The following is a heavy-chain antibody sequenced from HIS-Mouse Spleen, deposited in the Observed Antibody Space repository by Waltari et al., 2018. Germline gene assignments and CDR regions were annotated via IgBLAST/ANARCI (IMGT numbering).Heavy chain of an antibody. CDR2: INPHSGGT. D-gene: IGHD1-26*01. V-gene: IGHV1-2*02. CDR3: ARVIVKGEYFQH. Sequence: QVQLVQTGAEVKKRGASVKVSCKASGYTFTGYYMHWVRQAPGQGLVWMGWINPHSGGTNYAQKFQGRVTMTRDTSISTAYMELSRLRSDDTAVYYCARVIVKGEYFQHWGQGTLVTVSS. J-gene: IGHJ1*01. CDR1: GYTFTGYY.